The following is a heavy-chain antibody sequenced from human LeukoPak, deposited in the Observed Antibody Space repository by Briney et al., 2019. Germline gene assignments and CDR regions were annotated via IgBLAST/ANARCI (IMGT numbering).Heavy chain of an antibody. D-gene: IGHD3-10*01. CDR2: IYYSESP. J-gene: IGHJ6*03. CDR3: ARDPGLMVRGSRRGYDGNYYYMDV. CDR1: GGSITSSSYY. V-gene: IGHV4-39*07. Sequence: PSETLSLTCTVSGGSITSSSYYWGWLRQRPGTGLEWIRSIYYSESPYYDPSLKSRVTISLDTSKEQFSLKLSSVTAADTAVYYCARDPGLMVRGSRRGYDGNYYYMDVWGKGTTVTISS.